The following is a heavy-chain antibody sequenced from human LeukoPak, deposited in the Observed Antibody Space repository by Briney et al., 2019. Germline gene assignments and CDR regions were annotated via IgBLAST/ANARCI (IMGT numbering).Heavy chain of an antibody. CDR1: GGSVTSGSYY. V-gene: IGHV4-61*01. D-gene: IGHD2-15*01. J-gene: IGHJ4*02. Sequence: PSETLSLTCNVSGGSVTSGSYYWSWIRQPPGKGLEWIGYIYYSGSTNYNPSLKSRVTISVDTSKNQFSLKLSSVTAADTAVYYCARHRGVGLLDDYWGQGTLVTVSS. CDR2: IYYSGST. CDR3: ARHRGVGLLDDY.